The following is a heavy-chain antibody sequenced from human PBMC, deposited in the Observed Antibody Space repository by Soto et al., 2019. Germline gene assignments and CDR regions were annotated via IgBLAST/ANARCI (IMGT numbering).Heavy chain of an antibody. CDR2: ISGSDGST. V-gene: IGHV3-23*01. Sequence: EVQLLESGGGLVQPGGSLRLSCAASGFTLNSHAMSWVRQAPGKGLEWVSVISGSDGSTYYADSVRGRFTISRDNSKNTLYLQMSSLRAEDTAVYYCASPTRATVTDNIFDFWGQGTLVTVSS. CDR1: GFTLNSHA. D-gene: IGHD4-17*01. J-gene: IGHJ4*02. CDR3: ASPTRATVTDNIFDF.